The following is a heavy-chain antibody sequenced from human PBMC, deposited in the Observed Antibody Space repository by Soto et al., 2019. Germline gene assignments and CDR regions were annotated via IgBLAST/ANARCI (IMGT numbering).Heavy chain of an antibody. V-gene: IGHV4-34*01. CDR3: ARGPLTTVTTRRYYYGMDV. J-gene: IGHJ6*02. CDR1: GGSFSGYY. D-gene: IGHD4-17*01. Sequence: PSETLSLTCAVYGGSFSGYYWSWIRQPQGKGLEWIGEINHSGSTNYNPSLKSRVTISVDTSKNQFSLKLSSVTAADTAVYYCARGPLTTVTTRRYYYGMDVWGQGTTVTVSS. CDR2: INHSGST.